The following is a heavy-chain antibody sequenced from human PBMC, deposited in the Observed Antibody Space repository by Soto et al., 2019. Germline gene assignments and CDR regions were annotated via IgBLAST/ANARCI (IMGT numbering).Heavy chain of an antibody. CDR1: RYSFTSYG. Sequence: ASVKVSCTASRYSFTSYGISWARHSPGQGIEWVGWISAYNGNTNDAQKLHGRVTMTTDTSTSTADMDLRSMSSDDTAANFCARGRGGGRGT. D-gene: IGHD1-26*01. V-gene: IGHV1-18*01. CDR2: ISAYNGNT. CDR3: ARGRG. J-gene: IGHJ2*01.